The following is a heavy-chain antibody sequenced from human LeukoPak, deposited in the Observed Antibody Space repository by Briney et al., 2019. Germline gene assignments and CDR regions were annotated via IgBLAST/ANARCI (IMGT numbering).Heavy chain of an antibody. CDR2: IKLDGSEK. V-gene: IGHV3-7*01. Sequence: PGGSLRLSCATSGFTFSRYWMSWVRQAPGKGLEWVANIKLDGSEKYYVDSVKGRFTISRDNAKNSLYLQMSSLRAEDTAVYYCARCGPGASWDAFDFWGQGTMVTVSS. CDR3: ARCGPGASWDAFDF. J-gene: IGHJ3*01. D-gene: IGHD2-21*01. CDR1: GFTFSRYW.